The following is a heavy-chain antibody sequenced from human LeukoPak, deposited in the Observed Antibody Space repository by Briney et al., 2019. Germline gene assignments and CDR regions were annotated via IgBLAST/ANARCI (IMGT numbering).Heavy chain of an antibody. D-gene: IGHD6-13*01. V-gene: IGHV4-39*01. CDR2: IYYSGST. Sequence: SETLSLTCTVSGGSISSSSYYWGWLRQPPGTGLEWIGSIYYSGSTYYNPSLKSRVTISVDTSKNQFSLKLSSVTAADTAVYYCARSSSSWYLGSNHYFDYWGQGTLVTVSS. CDR3: ARSSSSWYLGSNHYFDY. J-gene: IGHJ4*02. CDR1: GGSISSSSYY.